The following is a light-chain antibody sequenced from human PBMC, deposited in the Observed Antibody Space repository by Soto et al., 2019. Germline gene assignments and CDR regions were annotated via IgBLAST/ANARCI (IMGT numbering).Light chain of an antibody. CDR3: QQSFTTASIT. V-gene: IGKV1-39*01. CDR1: QSISRN. J-gene: IGKJ5*01. CDR2: AAS. Sequence: DIQMTQYPSSLSASVGDRVTITCRASQSISRNLNWYQHKPGKAPKILIYAASSLQNGVPSRFRGGESGTEFTLIINSLQPEDFGTYYCQQSFTTASITFGQGTRLEIK.